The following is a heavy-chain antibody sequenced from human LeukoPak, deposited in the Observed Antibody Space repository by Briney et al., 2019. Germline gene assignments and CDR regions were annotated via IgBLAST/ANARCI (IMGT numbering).Heavy chain of an antibody. V-gene: IGHV5-10-1*01. CDR1: GYSFTNYG. D-gene: IGHD3-22*01. CDR3: ARQLDYYDKRDY. CDR2: IDPSDSYS. Sequence: GESLKISCKGSGYSFTNYGISWVRQMPGKGLEWMGRIDPSDSYSNYGPSFQGHVTISADRFISTAYLQWRSLKASDTAMYYCARQLDYYDKRDYWGQGTLVTVAS. J-gene: IGHJ4*02.